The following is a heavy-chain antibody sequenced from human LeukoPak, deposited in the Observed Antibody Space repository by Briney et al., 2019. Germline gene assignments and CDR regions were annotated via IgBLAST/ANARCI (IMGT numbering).Heavy chain of an antibody. CDR1: GFTSSSYW. V-gene: IGHV3-7*01. CDR2: IKRDGSEK. D-gene: IGHD6-13*01. Sequence: PGGSLRLSCAASGFTSSSYWMSCVRQAPGKGLEWVANIKRDGSEKYYVDSVKGRFTISRDNAKNSLYLQMNSLRAEDTAVYYCARDTPRGSSWYDAPFTPPDYWGQGTLVTVSS. CDR3: ARDTPRGSSWYDAPFTPPDY. J-gene: IGHJ4*02.